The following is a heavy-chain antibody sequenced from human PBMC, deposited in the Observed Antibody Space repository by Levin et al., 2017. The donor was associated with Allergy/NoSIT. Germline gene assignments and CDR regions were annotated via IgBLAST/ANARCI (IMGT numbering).Heavy chain of an antibody. J-gene: IGHJ4*02. CDR1: GFTVSSNY. Sequence: GESLKISCAASGFTVSSNYMSWVRQAPGKGLEWVSVIYSGGSTYYADSVKGRFTISRDNSKNTLYLQMNSLRAEDTAVYYCASGGIQLWAQVDYWGQGTLVTVSS. CDR3: ASGGIQLWAQVDY. V-gene: IGHV3-53*01. D-gene: IGHD5-18*01. CDR2: IYSGGST.